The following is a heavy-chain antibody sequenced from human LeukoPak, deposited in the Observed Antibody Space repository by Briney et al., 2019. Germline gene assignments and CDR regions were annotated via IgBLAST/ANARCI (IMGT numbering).Heavy chain of an antibody. CDR1: GFTFSSYG. Sequence: TGGSLRLSCAASGFTFSSYGMPWVRQAPGKGLEWVAFIRYDGSNKYYADSVKGRFTISRDNSKNTLYLQMNSLRAEDTAVYYCASQDGGFPTEDYWGQGTLVTVSS. CDR2: IRYDGSNK. J-gene: IGHJ4*02. D-gene: IGHD2-15*01. V-gene: IGHV3-30*02. CDR3: ASQDGGFPTEDY.